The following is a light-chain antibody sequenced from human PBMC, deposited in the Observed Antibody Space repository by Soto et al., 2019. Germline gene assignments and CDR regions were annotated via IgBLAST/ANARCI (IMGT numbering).Light chain of an antibody. CDR1: QDISNF. Sequence: DLQMTQSPSSLSASVGDRVTITCQASQDISNFLNWYQQKPGKAPKLLIYDASNLETGVPSRFSGGGSGTDFTFTISSLQPEDIATYYCQQYDNLLTFGPGTKVEIK. CDR2: DAS. CDR3: QQYDNLLT. V-gene: IGKV1-33*01. J-gene: IGKJ3*01.